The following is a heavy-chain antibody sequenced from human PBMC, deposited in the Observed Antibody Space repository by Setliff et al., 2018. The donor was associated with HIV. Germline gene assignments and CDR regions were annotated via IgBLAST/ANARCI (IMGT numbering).Heavy chain of an antibody. CDR3: ARLGRAIDRGGYSLRFDY. D-gene: IGHD3-22*01. J-gene: IGHJ4*02. CDR2: IYTSGST. Sequence: PSETLSLTCTVSGGSISSYYWSWIRQPPGKGLEWIGYIYTSGSTNYNPSLKSRVTISVDTSKNQFSLKVSSVTAADTAFYYCARLGRAIDRGGYSLRFDYWGQGTLVTVSS. CDR1: GGSISSYY. V-gene: IGHV4-4*09.